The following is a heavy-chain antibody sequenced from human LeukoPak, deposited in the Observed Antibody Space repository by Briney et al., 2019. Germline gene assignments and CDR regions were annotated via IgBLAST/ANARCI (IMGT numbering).Heavy chain of an antibody. V-gene: IGHV4-39*01. CDR2: IYYSGST. CDR3: ARGRLRYFDWLFPGPYGMDV. Sequence: SETLSLTCTVSGGSISSSSYYWGWIRQPPGKGLEWIGSIYYSGSTYYNPSLKSRVTISVDTSKNQFSLKLSSVTAADTAVYYCARGRLRYFDWLFPGPYGMDVWGQGTTVTVSS. D-gene: IGHD3-9*01. CDR1: GGSISSSSYY. J-gene: IGHJ6*02.